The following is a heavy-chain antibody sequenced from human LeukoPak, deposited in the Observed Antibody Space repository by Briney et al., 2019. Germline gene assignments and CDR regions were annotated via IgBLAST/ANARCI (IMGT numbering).Heavy chain of an antibody. CDR2: INPNSGGT. CDR1: GYTFTCYY. CDR3: ASIPGYCTNGVCPREDWFDP. V-gene: IGHV1-2*02. Sequence: ASVKVSCKASGYTFTCYYMHWVRQAPGQGLEWMGWINPNSGGTNYAQKFQGRVTMTRDTSISTAYMELSRLRSDDTAVYYCASIPGYCTNGVCPREDWFDPWGQGTLVTVSS. D-gene: IGHD2-8*01. J-gene: IGHJ5*02.